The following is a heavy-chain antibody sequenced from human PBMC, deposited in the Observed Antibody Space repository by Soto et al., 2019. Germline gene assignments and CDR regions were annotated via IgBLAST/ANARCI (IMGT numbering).Heavy chain of an antibody. CDR1: GFTFSSYG. V-gene: IGHV3-33*01. J-gene: IGHJ6*02. CDR2: IWHDGSNK. D-gene: IGHD3-10*01. CDR3: ARDLLRGVTDYYYGMDV. Sequence: QVQLVESGGGVVQPGRSLRLSCAVSGFTFSSYGMHWVRQAPGKGLEWVAVIWHDGSNKYYADSVKGRFTISRDNSKNTLYLQMNSLRAEDTAVYYCARDLLRGVTDYYYGMDVWGQGTTVTVSS.